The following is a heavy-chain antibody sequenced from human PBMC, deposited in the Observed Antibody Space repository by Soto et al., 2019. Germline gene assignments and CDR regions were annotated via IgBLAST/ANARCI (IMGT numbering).Heavy chain of an antibody. CDR1: GFTFSSYA. CDR2: ISGSGGST. Sequence: EVQLLESGAGLVQPGGSLRLSCAASGFTFSSYAMSWVRQAPGKGLEWVSGISGSGGSTYYADSVKGRFSLSRDNSKNTLYLQMNSLRAEDTAVYYCAKESSSGVDWLDPWGQGTLVTVSS. D-gene: IGHD6-25*01. J-gene: IGHJ5*02. V-gene: IGHV3-23*01. CDR3: AKESSSGVDWLDP.